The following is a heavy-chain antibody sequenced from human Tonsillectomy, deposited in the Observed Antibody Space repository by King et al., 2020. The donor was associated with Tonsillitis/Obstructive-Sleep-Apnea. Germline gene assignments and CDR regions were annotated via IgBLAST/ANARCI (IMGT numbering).Heavy chain of an antibody. CDR1: GYSFTSYW. CDR2: IYPGDSDT. Sequence: QLVQSGAEAKKPGESLKISCKGSGYSFTSYWIGWVRQMPGKGLEWMGIIYPGDSDTRYSPSFQGQVTISADKSISTAYLQWSSLKASDTAMYYCARHTSSGYYSYYYGMDVWGQGTTVTVSS. CDR3: ARHTSSGYYSYYYGMDV. D-gene: IGHD3-22*01. V-gene: IGHV5-51*01. J-gene: IGHJ6*02.